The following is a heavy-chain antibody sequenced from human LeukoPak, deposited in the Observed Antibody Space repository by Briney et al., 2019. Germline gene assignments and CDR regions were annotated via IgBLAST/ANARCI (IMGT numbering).Heavy chain of an antibody. J-gene: IGHJ6*02. CDR1: GFTFSDYY. D-gene: IGHD3-22*01. CDR2: ISSSSSYT. V-gene: IGHV3-11*05. Sequence: GGSLRLSCAASGFTFSDYYMSWIRQAPGKGLEWVSYISSSSSYTNYADSVKGRFTISRDNAKNSLYLQMNSLRAEDTAVYYCARARTPTPYYYDSSGYPPRDYYYGMDVCGQLTTVPVAS. CDR3: ARARTPTPYYYDSSGYPPRDYYYGMDV.